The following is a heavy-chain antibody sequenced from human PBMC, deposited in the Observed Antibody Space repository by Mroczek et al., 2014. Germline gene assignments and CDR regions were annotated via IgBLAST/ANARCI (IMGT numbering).Heavy chain of an antibody. CDR2: ISYDGSNK. CDR1: GFTFSSYG. J-gene: IGHJ4*02. D-gene: IGHD6-19*01. CDR3: AKGRPRYSSGWHFDY. Sequence: QVQLVESGGGVVQPGRSLRLSCAASGFTFSSYGMHWVRQAPGKGLEWVAVISYDGSNKYYADSVKGRFTISRDNSKNTLYLQMNSLRAEDTAVYYCAKGRPRYSSGWHFDYWGQGTLVTVSS. V-gene: IGHV3-30*18.